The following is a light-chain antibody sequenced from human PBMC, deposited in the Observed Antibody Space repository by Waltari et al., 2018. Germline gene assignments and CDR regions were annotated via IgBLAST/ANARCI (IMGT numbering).Light chain of an antibody. CDR1: IHDIGTFTL. CDR3: SSYRFTMTTL. V-gene: IGLV2-14*02. CDR2: EVK. J-gene: IGLJ2*01. Sequence: QSALTQPVPVSGAPGQSITIFCVGYIHDIGTFTLVPWYQQHPGNAPKLIIYEVKYRPSGVSHRFSGSKSGNTASLTISDLQTEDDAVYFCSSYRFTMTTLFGGGTKVAVL.